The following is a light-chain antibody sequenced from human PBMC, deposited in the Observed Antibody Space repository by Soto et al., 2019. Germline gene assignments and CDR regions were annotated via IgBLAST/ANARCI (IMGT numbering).Light chain of an antibody. J-gene: IGKJ5*01. CDR1: QNINNY. CDR3: QQYENLPT. CDR2: DAS. Sequence: DIQMTQSPSSLSSSVVDRVTSTCQASQNINNYLNWYQQKPGRAPKLLIYDASNLEAGVPSRFRGSGSGTDFTFTISRLQPEDIATYYCQQYENLPTFGQGTRLEI. V-gene: IGKV1-33*01.